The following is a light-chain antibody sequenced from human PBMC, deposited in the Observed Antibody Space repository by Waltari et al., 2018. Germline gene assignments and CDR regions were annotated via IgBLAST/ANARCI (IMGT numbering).Light chain of an antibody. CDR1: SSHIGNNH. J-gene: IGLJ3*02. Sequence: QSVLTQPPSVSAAPGQKVTISCSGSSSHIGNNHVSWSQQLPGTAPKLLIYDNNERPSGIPDRFSASRSGTSATLGITGLQTGDEANYYCGTWDSSLSIWVFGGGTKVTVL. V-gene: IGLV1-51*01. CDR3: GTWDSSLSIWV. CDR2: DNN.